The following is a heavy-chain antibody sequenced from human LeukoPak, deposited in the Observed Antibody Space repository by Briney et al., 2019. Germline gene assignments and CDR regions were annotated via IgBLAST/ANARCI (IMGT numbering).Heavy chain of an antibody. Sequence: GRSLRLSCAASGFTFDDYAMHWVRQAPGKGLEWVSGISWNSGSIGYADSVKGRFTISRDNAKNSLYLQMNSLRAEDMALYYCAKAYSSAAQYYFAYWGQGTLVTVSS. J-gene: IGHJ4*02. V-gene: IGHV3-9*03. CDR1: GFTFDDYA. CDR3: AKAYSSAAQYYFAY. CDR2: ISWNSGSI. D-gene: IGHD3-10*01.